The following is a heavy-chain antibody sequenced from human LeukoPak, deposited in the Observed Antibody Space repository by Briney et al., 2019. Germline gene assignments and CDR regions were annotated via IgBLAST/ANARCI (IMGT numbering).Heavy chain of an antibody. V-gene: IGHV3-30-3*01. CDR3: ARSLVAGDYFDY. CDR2: ISYDGSNK. D-gene: IGHD6-19*01. J-gene: IGHJ4*02. Sequence: GGSLRLSCAASGFTFSSYAMHWVRRAPGKGLEWVAVISYDGSNKYYADSVKGRFTISRDNSKNTLYLQMNSLRAEDTAVYYCARSLVAGDYFDYWGQGTLVTVSS. CDR1: GFTFSSYA.